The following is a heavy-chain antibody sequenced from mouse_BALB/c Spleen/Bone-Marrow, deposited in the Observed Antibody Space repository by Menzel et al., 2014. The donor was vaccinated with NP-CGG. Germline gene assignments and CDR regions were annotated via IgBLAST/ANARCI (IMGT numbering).Heavy chain of an antibody. V-gene: IGHV5-17*02. Sequence: EVQGVESGGGLVQPGGSRKLSCAASGFTFSSFGMHWVRQAPEKGLEWVAYISNGSSTIYYADTVKGRFTTSRDNPKNTLFLQMTSLRSEDTAMYYCARKGAMITHYYAMDYWGQGTSVTVSS. CDR2: ISNGSSTI. CDR3: ARKGAMITHYYAMDY. J-gene: IGHJ4*01. CDR1: GFTFSSFG. D-gene: IGHD2-4*01.